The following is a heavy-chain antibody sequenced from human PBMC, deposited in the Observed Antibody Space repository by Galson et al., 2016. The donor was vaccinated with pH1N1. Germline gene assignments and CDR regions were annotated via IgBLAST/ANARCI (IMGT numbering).Heavy chain of an antibody. J-gene: IGHJ4*02. D-gene: IGHD6-25*01. CDR3: AREIAAAGSY. Sequence: SLRLSCAASGFTLSSYWMSWVRQAPGKGMEWVANMNQDGNKKYYVDSVKGRFIISRDYSKNSLYLQMNSLRAEDTAVYYCAREIAAAGSYWGQGTLVTASS. V-gene: IGHV3-7*01. CDR1: GFTLSSYW. CDR2: MNQDGNKK.